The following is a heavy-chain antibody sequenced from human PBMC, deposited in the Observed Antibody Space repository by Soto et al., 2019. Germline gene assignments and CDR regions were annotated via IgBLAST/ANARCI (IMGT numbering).Heavy chain of an antibody. Sequence: ASVKVSCKASGYTFTSYYMHWVRQAPGQGLEWMGIINPSGGSTSYAQKFQGRVTMTRDTSTSTVYMELSSLRSEDTAVYYCARGSIAVARIHYYYGMDVWGQGTTVTVSS. V-gene: IGHV1-46*01. CDR2: INPSGGST. J-gene: IGHJ6*02. CDR3: ARGSIAVARIHYYYGMDV. D-gene: IGHD6-19*01. CDR1: GYTFTSYY.